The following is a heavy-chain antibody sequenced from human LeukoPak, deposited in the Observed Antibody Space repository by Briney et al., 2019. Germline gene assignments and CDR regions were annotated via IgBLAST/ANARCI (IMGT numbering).Heavy chain of an antibody. V-gene: IGHV4-31*03. CDR1: GGSISSGGYY. Sequence: PSETLSLTCTASGGSISSGGYYWSWIRQHPGKGLEWIGYIYYSGSTYYNPSLKSRVTISVDTSKNQFSLKLSSVTAADTAVYYCARDRLRGSSSSNWFDPWGQGTLVTVSS. CDR3: ARDRLRGSSSSNWFDP. CDR2: IYYSGST. J-gene: IGHJ5*02. D-gene: IGHD6-6*01.